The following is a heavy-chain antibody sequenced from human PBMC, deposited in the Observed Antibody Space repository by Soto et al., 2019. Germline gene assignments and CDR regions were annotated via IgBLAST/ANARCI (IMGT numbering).Heavy chain of an antibody. V-gene: IGHV4-4*07. CDR1: GASVSSYY. CDR2: IHSSGNV. J-gene: IGHJ4*02. Sequence: SETLSLTCSVSGASVSSYYWSWFRQPVGKGLEWIGRIHSSGNVNYNPSLESRVTMSLDTSKNQFSLRLSSLTAADTALYLCARDVDKNYWGQGTRVTVSS. D-gene: IGHD3-10*01. CDR3: ARDVDKNY.